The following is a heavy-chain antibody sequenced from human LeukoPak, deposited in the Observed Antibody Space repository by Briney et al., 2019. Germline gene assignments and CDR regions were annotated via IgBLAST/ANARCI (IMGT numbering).Heavy chain of an antibody. J-gene: IGHJ4*02. CDR3: ARDERWIQFNY. CDR1: GFTFSNYG. D-gene: IGHD5-18*01. CDR2: IVGSGVTT. Sequence: GGSLRLSCVASGFTFSNYGMNWVRQAPGKGLEWVSGIVGSGVTTYYADSVKGRFTISRDNSKNTLYLHMNGLRVEDTAISYCARDERWIQFNYWGQGTLVTVSS. V-gene: IGHV3-23*01.